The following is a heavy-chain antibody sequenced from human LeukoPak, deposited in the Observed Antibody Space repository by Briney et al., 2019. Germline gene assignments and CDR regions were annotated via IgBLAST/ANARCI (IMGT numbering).Heavy chain of an antibody. J-gene: IGHJ4*02. CDR2: ISGSAGGSA. CDR1: GFSFSTYD. V-gene: IGHV3-23*01. Sequence: GGSLRLSCAASGFSFSTYDMSWVRQAPGKGLECVSCISGSAGGSAYYADAVKGRFTISRDNSKSTLYLQMSSLRAEDTVFYYCAKGAWLDDWGQGALVTVSS. CDR3: AKGAWLDD.